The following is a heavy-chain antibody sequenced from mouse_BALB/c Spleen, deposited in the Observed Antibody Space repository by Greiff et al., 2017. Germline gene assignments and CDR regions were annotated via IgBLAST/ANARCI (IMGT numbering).Heavy chain of an antibody. V-gene: IGHV14-1*02. J-gene: IGHJ2*01. Sequence: EVQLQQSGAELVRPGALVKLSCKASGFNINDYYMHWVKQRPEHGLEWIGWIDPENGNTIYDPKFQGKASITADTSSNTAYLQLSSLTSEDTAVYYCARDGSFDYWGQGTTLTVSS. CDR1: GFNINDYY. D-gene: IGHD2-3*01. CDR2: IDPENGNT. CDR3: ARDGSFDY.